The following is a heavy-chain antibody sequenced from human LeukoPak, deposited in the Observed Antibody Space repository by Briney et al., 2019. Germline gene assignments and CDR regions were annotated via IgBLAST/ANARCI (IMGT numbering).Heavy chain of an antibody. V-gene: IGHV3-30*18. CDR2: ISYDGSNK. D-gene: IGHD6-6*01. CDR3: AKIEGSSSYYFDY. Sequence: GGSLRLSCAASGFTFSSYGMHWVRQAPGKGLEWVAVISYDGSNKYYADSVKGRFTISRDNSKNTLYLQMNSLRAEDTAVYYCAKIEGSSSYYFDYWGQGTLVTVSS. J-gene: IGHJ4*02. CDR1: GFTFSSYG.